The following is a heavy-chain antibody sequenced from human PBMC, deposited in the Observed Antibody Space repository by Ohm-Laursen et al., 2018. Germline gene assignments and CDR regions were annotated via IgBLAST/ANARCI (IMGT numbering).Heavy chain of an antibody. V-gene: IGHV3-23*01. J-gene: IGHJ4*02. CDR2: DSGSGDST. CDR1: GFTFSSYG. CDR3: ARRVAYDRGEFDY. D-gene: IGHD5-12*01. Sequence: GSLRLSCTASGFTFSSYGMSWVRQAPGKGLEWVSADSGSGDSTQHADSVKGRFTISRDNSKNTLYLQMNSLRAEDTAVYYCARRVAYDRGEFDYWGLGTLVTVSP.